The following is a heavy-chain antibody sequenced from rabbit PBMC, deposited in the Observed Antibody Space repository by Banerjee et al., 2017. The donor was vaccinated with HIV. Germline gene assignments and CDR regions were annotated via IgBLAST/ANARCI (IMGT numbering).Heavy chain of an antibody. D-gene: IGHD2-1*01. CDR1: GFSFSTTYY. J-gene: IGHJ4*01. CDR2: IYGGGGHST. CDR3: ARGSAAMTMVITGFYFNL. Sequence: QSLEESGGDRVKPGASLTLTCTASGFSFSTTYYMCWVRQAPGKGLESIACIYGGGGHSTWYASWATGRFTISTTSSTTVTLQLTSLTAADTATYFCARGSAAMTMVITGFYFNLWGQGTLVTVS. V-gene: IGHV1S40*01.